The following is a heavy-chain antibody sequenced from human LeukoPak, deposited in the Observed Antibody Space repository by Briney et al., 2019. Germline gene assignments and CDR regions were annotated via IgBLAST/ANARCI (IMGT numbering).Heavy chain of an antibody. CDR3: ASTAGYGDPLDY. J-gene: IGHJ4*02. CDR1: GGSISSSSYY. V-gene: IGHV4-61*01. D-gene: IGHD4-17*01. CDR2: IYYSGST. Sequence: SETLSLTCTVSGGSISSSSYYWSWIRQPPGKGLEWIGYIYYSGSTNYNPSLKSRVTISVDTSKNQFSPKLSSVTAADTAVYYCASTAGYGDPLDYWGQGTLVTVSS.